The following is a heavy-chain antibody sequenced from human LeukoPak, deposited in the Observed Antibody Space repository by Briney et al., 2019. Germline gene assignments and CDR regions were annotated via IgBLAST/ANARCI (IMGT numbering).Heavy chain of an antibody. CDR1: GFTFSSYA. J-gene: IGHJ4*02. Sequence: GGSLRLSCAASGFTFSSYAMHWVRQAPGKGLEWVAVISYDGSNKYYADSVKGRFTISRDNSKNTLYLQMNSLRAEDTAVYYCAREGLYYYDSSGPPDYWGQGTLVTVSS. D-gene: IGHD3-22*01. V-gene: IGHV3-30-3*01. CDR2: ISYDGSNK. CDR3: AREGLYYYDSSGPPDY.